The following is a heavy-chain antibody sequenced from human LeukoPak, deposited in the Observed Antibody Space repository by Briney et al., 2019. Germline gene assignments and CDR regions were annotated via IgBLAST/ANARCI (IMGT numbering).Heavy chain of an antibody. Sequence: SETLSLTCAVYGGSFSGYYWSWIRQPPGKGLEWIGEINHSGSTNYNPSLKSRVTISVDTSKNQFSLKLSSVTAADTAVYYCARVGYCVGECPDYWGQGTLVTVSS. V-gene: IGHV4-34*01. CDR2: INHSGST. D-gene: IGHD2-21*01. J-gene: IGHJ4*02. CDR3: ARVGYCVGECPDY. CDR1: GGSFSGYY.